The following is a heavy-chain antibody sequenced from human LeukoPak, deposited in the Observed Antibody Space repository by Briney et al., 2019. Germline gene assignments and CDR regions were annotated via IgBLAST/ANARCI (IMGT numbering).Heavy chain of an antibody. CDR3: ARDGDPHYYDSSGYQNFDY. J-gene: IGHJ4*02. Sequence: GGSLRLSCAASGFTFSSYSMNWVRQAPGKGLEWVSYISGSGSAIYYADSVKGRFTISRDNAKNSVYLQLNNLRAEDTAVYYCARDGDPHYYDSSGYQNFDYWGQGTLVTVSS. CDR1: GFTFSSYS. D-gene: IGHD3-22*01. CDR2: ISGSGSAI. V-gene: IGHV3-48*04.